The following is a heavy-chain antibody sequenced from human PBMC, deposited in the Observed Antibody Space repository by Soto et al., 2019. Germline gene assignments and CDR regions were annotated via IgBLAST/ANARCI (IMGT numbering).Heavy chain of an antibody. CDR1: GYTFNNYG. CDR3: ARLAAAGSGMRY. J-gene: IGHJ4*02. D-gene: IGHD6-13*01. V-gene: IGHV1-18*01. Sequence: ASVKVSCKTSGYTFNNYGINWARQAPEEGLDWVGWISGYNGDTDYAQKFHGRVTLTTDTSTRTAYMELRSLLSDDTAVYFCARLAAAGSGMRYWGQGTQVTVSS. CDR2: ISGYNGDT.